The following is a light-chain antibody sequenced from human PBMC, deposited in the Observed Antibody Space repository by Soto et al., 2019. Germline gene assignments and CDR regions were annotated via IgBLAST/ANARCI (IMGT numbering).Light chain of an antibody. J-gene: IGLJ2*01. CDR1: SSDVGGYNY. V-gene: IGLV2-14*01. CDR2: DVS. CDR3: STYTSSSTPVV. Sequence: QSVLTQPASVSGSPGQSITISCTGTSSDVGGYNYVSWYQQHPGKAPKLMIYDVSNRPSGVSNRFSGSKSGNTASLTISGRQAEDQADYYCSTYTSSSTPVVFGGGTKLRVL.